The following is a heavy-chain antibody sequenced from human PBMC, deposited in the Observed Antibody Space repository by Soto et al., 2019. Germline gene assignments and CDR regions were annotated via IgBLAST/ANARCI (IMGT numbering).Heavy chain of an antibody. CDR2: IYHSGST. D-gene: IGHD6-6*01. J-gene: IGHJ4*02. V-gene: IGHV4-30-2*01. CDR1: GGSISSGGYS. CDR3: ASEQLVRGHYFDY. Sequence: PSETLSLTCAVSGGSISSGGYSWSWIRQPPGKGLEWIGYIYHSGSTHYNPSLKSRVTISVDRSKNQFSLKLSSVTAADTAVYYCASEQLVRGHYFDYWGQGTLVTVSS.